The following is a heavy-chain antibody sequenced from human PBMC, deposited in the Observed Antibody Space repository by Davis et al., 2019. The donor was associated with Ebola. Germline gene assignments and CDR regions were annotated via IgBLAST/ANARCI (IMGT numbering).Heavy chain of an antibody. CDR1: GYTFTSYY. CDR3: AREPIVVVTATYYYYGMDV. V-gene: IGHV1-46*03. D-gene: IGHD2-21*02. J-gene: IGHJ6*02. Sequence: ASVKVSCKASGYTFTSYYMHWVRQAPGQGLEWMGIINPSGGSTSYAQKFQGRVTMTRDTSTSTVYMELSSLRSEDTAVYYCAREPIVVVTATYYYYGMDVWGQGTTVTVSS. CDR2: INPSGGST.